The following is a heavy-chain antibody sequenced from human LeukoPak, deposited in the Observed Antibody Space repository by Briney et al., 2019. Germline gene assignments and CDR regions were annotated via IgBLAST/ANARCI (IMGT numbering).Heavy chain of an antibody. CDR3: AKGNYDFWSGYPGLSYFDY. Sequence: GGSLRLSCAASGFTFSSYSMNWVRQAPGKGLEWVSAISGSGVATYYADSVKGRFTISRDNSKNTLYLQMNSLRAGDTAVYYCAKGNYDFWSGYPGLSYFDYWGQGTLVTVSS. V-gene: IGHV3-23*01. J-gene: IGHJ4*02. D-gene: IGHD3-3*01. CDR1: GFTFSSYS. CDR2: ISGSGVAT.